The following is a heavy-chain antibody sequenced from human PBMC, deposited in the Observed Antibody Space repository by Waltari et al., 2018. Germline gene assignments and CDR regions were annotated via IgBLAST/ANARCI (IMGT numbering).Heavy chain of an antibody. CDR2: MQYRGST. J-gene: IGHJ1*01. CDR3: GRIAFGDDGGYFQY. CDR1: GCSITTIYN. Sequence: QLQLQESGPGLVRPSATLSLTCTVPGCSITTIYNWAWIRQPPGKGLEWMGNMQYRGSTFYNPSLMSRVTISLDTSKNQFSLTLTSVDAADTAVYFCGRIAFGDDGGYFQYWGQGTLVTVSS. V-gene: IGHV4-39*01. D-gene: IGHD4-17*01.